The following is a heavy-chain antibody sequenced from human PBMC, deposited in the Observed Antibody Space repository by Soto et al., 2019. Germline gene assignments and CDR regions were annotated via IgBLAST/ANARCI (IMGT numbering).Heavy chain of an antibody. J-gene: IGHJ4*02. V-gene: IGHV3-23*01. CDR3: AKRYHTTTSCLDY. D-gene: IGHD2-2*01. CDR1: GFTFNSYS. CDR2: TSGGGGTT. Sequence: GGSLRLSCAPSGFTFNSYSMSWVRQAPGKRLEWVSITSGGGGTTYYADSVKGRFAISRDNSKNTLYLEMNSLRAEDTAVYFCAKRYHTTTSCLDYWGQGTLVSVSS.